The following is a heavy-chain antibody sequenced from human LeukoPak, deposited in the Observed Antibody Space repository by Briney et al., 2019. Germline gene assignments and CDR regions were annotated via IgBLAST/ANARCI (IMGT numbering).Heavy chain of an antibody. CDR1: GGSMTSRSHY. CDR2: IFYSGST. D-gene: IGHD6-19*01. Sequence: KPSETLSLSCTVSGGSMTSRSHYWGWIRQPPGKGLEWIGSIFYSGSTYYNPSLKSRVTISVDPSKNQFSLKVNSVTAADTAVYYCARQDSTDWTPAFDPWGQGTLVTVSS. CDR3: ARQDSTDWTPAFDP. V-gene: IGHV4-39*01. J-gene: IGHJ5*02.